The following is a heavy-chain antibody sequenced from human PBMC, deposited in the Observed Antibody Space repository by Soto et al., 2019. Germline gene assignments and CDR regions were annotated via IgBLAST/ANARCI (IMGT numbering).Heavy chain of an antibody. CDR3: ARPEEGDFWSGYHNY. V-gene: IGHV3-30-3*01. CDR2: ISFDGSNK. Sequence: QVQLVESGGGVVQPGRSLRLSCAASGFTFSSYTMQWVRQAPDKGLEWVAVISFDGSNKYYADSVKGRFTISRDNSKNTLYLQMNSLRAEDTAVYYCARPEEGDFWSGYHNYWGQGTLVTVSS. J-gene: IGHJ4*02. CDR1: GFTFSSYT. D-gene: IGHD3-3*01.